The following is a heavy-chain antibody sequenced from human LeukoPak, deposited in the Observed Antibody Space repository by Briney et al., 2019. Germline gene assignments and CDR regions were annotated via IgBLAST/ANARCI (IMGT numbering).Heavy chain of an antibody. Sequence: SETLSLTCTVSGGSISSYYWSWIRQPPGKGLEWIGYIYYSGSTNYSPSLKSRVTISGDTSKNQFSLKVSSVTAADTAVYYCARGDRYSSSSSDYWGQGTLVTVSS. CDR3: ARGDRYSSSSSDY. CDR1: GGSISSYY. J-gene: IGHJ4*02. CDR2: IYYSGST. D-gene: IGHD6-13*01. V-gene: IGHV4-59*01.